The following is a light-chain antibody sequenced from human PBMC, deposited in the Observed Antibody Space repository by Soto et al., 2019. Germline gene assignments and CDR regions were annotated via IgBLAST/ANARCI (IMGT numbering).Light chain of an antibody. J-gene: IGLJ1*01. Sequence: QSVLTQPASVSGSPGQSITISCTGTTSDVGGYDYVSWYQQHPGQAPKLLIYGVSNRPSGVSNRFSGSKSGNTASLTISGLQAEDEADYYCSSYTSSTTLVVFGTGTKLTVL. CDR3: SSYTSSTTLVV. CDR1: TSDVGGYDY. CDR2: GVS. V-gene: IGLV2-14*01.